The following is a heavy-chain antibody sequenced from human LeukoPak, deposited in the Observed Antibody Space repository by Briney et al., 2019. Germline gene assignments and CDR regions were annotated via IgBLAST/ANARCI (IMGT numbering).Heavy chain of an antibody. Sequence: SETLSLTCGISVDSVSNKRATWIWIRQSPSGGLEYLGRTYYRSERYSEYAVSVRNRLTINPDTSKNQFSLHLNSVTPEDTAVYYCARVPTLGAFDLWGPGTMVTVSS. J-gene: IGHJ3*01. CDR2: TYYRSERYS. V-gene: IGHV6-1*01. CDR3: ARVPTLGAFDL. CDR1: VDSVSNKRAT.